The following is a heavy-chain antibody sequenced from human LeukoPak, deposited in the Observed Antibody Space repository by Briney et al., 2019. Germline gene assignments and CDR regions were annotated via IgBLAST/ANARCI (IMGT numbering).Heavy chain of an antibody. Sequence: ASVKVSCKASGYTFTSYGISWVRQAPGQGLEWMGWISAYNGNTNYAQKLQGSVTMTTDTSTSTAYMELRSLRSDDTAVYYCARDAIGYCSSTSCLGNWFDPWGQGTLVTVSS. CDR2: ISAYNGNT. J-gene: IGHJ5*02. D-gene: IGHD2-2*03. CDR3: ARDAIGYCSSTSCLGNWFDP. CDR1: GYTFTSYG. V-gene: IGHV1-18*01.